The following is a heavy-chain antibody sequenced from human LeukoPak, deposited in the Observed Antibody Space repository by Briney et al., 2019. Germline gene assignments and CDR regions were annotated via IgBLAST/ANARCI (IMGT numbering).Heavy chain of an antibody. V-gene: IGHV4-4*07. CDR1: GGSISSYY. CDR3: ARYYYDSSGSKRRYFDL. J-gene: IGHJ2*01. Sequence: SETLSLTCTVSGGSISSYYWSWIRQPAGKGLEWIGRIYTSGSTNYNPSLKSRVTMSVDTSKNQFSLKLSSVTAADTAVYYCARYYYDSSGSKRRYFDLWGRGTLVTVSS. CDR2: IYTSGST. D-gene: IGHD3-22*01.